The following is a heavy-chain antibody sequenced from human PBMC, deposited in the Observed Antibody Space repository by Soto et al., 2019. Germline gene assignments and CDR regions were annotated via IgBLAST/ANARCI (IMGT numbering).Heavy chain of an antibody. Sequence: EVQLLESGGGLVQPGGSLRLSCAASGFTVSSYAMGWVRQAPGKGLEWVSTFTGSESSTYYADSVKGRFTISRDKSKNPLYLQINSLKAEDAAVYYYETAVAEVHYCYGTEVWGHGTTVTVS. J-gene: IGHJ6*02. V-gene: IGHV3-23*01. CDR3: ETAVAEVHYCYGTEV. CDR1: GFTVSSYA. CDR2: FTGSESST. D-gene: IGHD6-19*01.